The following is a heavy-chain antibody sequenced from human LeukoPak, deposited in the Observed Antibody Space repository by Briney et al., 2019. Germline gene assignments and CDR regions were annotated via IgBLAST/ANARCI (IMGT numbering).Heavy chain of an antibody. J-gene: IGHJ4*02. CDR3: ARHGGSDFLDY. V-gene: IGHV4-59*11. D-gene: IGHD2-15*01. Sequence: EPSETLSLTCTVSGASISSHPWSWIRQPPGKGLEWIGSIYYSVNTNYNPSLKSRVTISVDTSKNQISLKLSSVTAADTAVYFCARHGGSDFLDYWGQGILVTVSS. CDR1: GASISSHP. CDR2: IYYSVNT.